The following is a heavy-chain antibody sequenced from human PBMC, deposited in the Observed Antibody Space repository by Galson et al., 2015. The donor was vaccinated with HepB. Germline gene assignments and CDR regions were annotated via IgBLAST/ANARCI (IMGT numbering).Heavy chain of an antibody. D-gene: IGHD6-13*01. J-gene: IGHJ3*02. Sequence: CAISGDSVSSNSAAWNWIRQSPLRGLEWLGRTYYRSKWYNDYAVSVKSRITINPDTSKNQFSLQLNSVTPEDTAVYYCARGGAAAGTLEAFDIWGQGTMVTVSS. CDR2: TYYRSKWYN. CDR1: GDSVSSNSAA. V-gene: IGHV6-1*01. CDR3: ARGGAAAGTLEAFDI.